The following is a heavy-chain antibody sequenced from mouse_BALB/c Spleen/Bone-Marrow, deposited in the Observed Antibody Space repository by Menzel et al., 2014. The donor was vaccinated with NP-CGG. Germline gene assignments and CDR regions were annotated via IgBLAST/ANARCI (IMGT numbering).Heavy chain of an antibody. V-gene: IGHV4-1*02. CDR3: ARPGYYGYQDV. Sequence: EVKVVESGGGLVQPGGSLKLSCAASGFDFSGYWMTWVRQAPGKGLEWIGEINPDSSTINYTPSLKDKFIISRDNAKNALYLQMSKARSEDTALYYCARPGYYGYQDVWGAGTTVTVSS. CDR2: INPDSSTI. J-gene: IGHJ1*01. D-gene: IGHD1-2*01. CDR1: GFDFSGYW.